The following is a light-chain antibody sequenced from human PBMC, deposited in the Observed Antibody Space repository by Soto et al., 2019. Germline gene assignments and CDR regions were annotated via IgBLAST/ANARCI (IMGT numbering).Light chain of an antibody. Sequence: ETLMTQSPATLSVSPGERATLSCRASQSVNNNLAWYQQKLGQAPRVLIYGASTRATGIPAGFTGSGSGTEFILTITSLQSEDSAVYYCQEYNTWPWTFGQGTKVEFK. CDR2: GAS. CDR1: QSVNNN. J-gene: IGKJ1*01. V-gene: IGKV3-15*01. CDR3: QEYNTWPWT.